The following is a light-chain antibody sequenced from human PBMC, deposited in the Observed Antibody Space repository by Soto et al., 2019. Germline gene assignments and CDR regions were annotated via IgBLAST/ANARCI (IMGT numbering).Light chain of an antibody. CDR1: SSKIGSNY. CDR2: RNN. V-gene: IGLV1-47*01. Sequence: QSVLTQPPSASGTPGQRVTISCSGSSSKIGSNYVYWYQQLPGTAPKLLIYRNNQRPSGVPDRFSGSKSGTSASLAISGLRSEDEADYYCAAWDDSLSALYGFGTGTKVTVL. J-gene: IGLJ1*01. CDR3: AAWDDSLSALYG.